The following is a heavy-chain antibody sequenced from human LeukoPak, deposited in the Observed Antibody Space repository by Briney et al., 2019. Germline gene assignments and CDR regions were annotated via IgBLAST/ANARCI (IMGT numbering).Heavy chain of an antibody. CDR1: GFTFSSYW. V-gene: IGHV3-30-3*01. CDR2: ISYDGSNK. Sequence: GGSLRLSCAASGFTFSSYWMSWVRQAPGKGLEWVAVISYDGSNKYYADSVKGRFTISRDNSKNTLYLQMNSLRAEDTAVYYCARDDCDIWGQGTMVTVSS. D-gene: IGHD2-21*02. CDR3: ARDDCDI. J-gene: IGHJ3*02.